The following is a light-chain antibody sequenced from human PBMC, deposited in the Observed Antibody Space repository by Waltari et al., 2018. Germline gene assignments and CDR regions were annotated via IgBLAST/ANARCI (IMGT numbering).Light chain of an antibody. CDR3: CSYAGSSTFYV. CDR2: EGS. J-gene: IGLJ1*01. CDR1: SSDVGSYNL. Sequence: QSALTPPASVSGSPGQSIPIPCTGTSSDVGSYNLVSWYQQQPGKVPKLMIYEGSKRPSGVSNRFSGSKSGNTASLTISGLQAEDEGDYYCCSYAGSSTFYVFGTGTKVTVL. V-gene: IGLV2-23*01.